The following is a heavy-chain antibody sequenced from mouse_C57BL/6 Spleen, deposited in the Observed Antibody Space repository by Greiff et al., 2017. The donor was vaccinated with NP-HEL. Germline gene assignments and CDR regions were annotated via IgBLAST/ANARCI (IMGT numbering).Heavy chain of an antibody. D-gene: IGHD1-1*02. CDR3: ARDYYDGTGFAY. V-gene: IGHV5-4*01. J-gene: IGHJ3*01. CDR2: ISDGGSYT. Sequence: EVQLQESGGGLVKPGGSLKLSCAASGFTFSSYAMSWVRQTPEKRLEWVATISDGGSYTYYPDNVKGRFTISRDNAKNNLYLQMSHLKSEDTAMYYCARDYYDGTGFAYWGQGTLVTVSA. CDR1: GFTFSSYA.